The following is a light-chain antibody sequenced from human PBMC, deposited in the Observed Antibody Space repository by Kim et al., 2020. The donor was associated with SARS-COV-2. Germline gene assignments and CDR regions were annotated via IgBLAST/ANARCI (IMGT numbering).Light chain of an antibody. CDR2: QDS. Sequence: SVSPGQTARITCSGDKLGDKYACWYQQTPGQSPVLVIYQDSKRPSGIPERFSGSNSGNTATLTISGTQAMDEADYYCQAWDSSTVVFGGGTKLTVL. V-gene: IGLV3-1*01. CDR1: KLGDKY. CDR3: QAWDSSTVV. J-gene: IGLJ2*01.